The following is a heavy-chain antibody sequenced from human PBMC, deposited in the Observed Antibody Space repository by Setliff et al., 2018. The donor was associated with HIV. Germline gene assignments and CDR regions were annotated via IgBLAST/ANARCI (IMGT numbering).Heavy chain of an antibody. V-gene: IGHV4-31*03. Sequence: SETLSLTCTVSGGSISSGGYYWGWIRQHPGKGLDWIGYIYYSGTTYYNPSLKRRATISVDTSKNQFSLKLTSVTAADTAVYYCARHGDYGYFYYYYMDVWGKGTTVTVSS. CDR1: GGSISSGGYY. J-gene: IGHJ6*03. D-gene: IGHD4-17*01. CDR3: ARHGDYGYFYYYYMDV. CDR2: IYYSGTT.